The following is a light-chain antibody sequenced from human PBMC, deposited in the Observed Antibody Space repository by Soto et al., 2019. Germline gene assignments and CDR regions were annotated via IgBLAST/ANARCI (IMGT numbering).Light chain of an antibody. Sequence: DIVMTQSPDSLAVSLGETATINCKPSYSLLYSSNNKNYLAWYQQKPGQPPKLLFYWASTRESGVPDRFSASGSGTDFTLTISSLQAEDVAVYYCQQYYSIPRTFGQGTKV. J-gene: IGKJ1*01. CDR3: QQYYSIPRT. CDR2: WAS. V-gene: IGKV4-1*01. CDR1: YSLLYSSNNKNY.